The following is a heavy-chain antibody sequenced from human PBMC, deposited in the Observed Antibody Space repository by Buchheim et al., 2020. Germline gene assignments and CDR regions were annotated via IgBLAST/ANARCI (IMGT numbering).Heavy chain of an antibody. CDR2: IYYSGST. Sequence: QVQLQESGPGLVKPSQTLSLTCTVSGGSISSGGYYWSWIRQHPGKGLEWIGYIYYSGSTYYNPSLKSQVTISVDTSKNQFSLKLGSVTAADTAVYHCARAHYSMAAPDPTSSFDYWGQGTL. J-gene: IGHJ4*02. CDR3: ARAHYSMAAPDPTSSFDY. CDR1: GGSISSGGYY. V-gene: IGHV4-31*01. D-gene: IGHD6-13*01.